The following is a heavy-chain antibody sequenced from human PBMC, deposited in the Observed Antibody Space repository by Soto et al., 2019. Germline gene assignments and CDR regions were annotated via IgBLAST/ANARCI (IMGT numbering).Heavy chain of an antibody. D-gene: IGHD6-13*01. Sequence: RGSLRLACAASGFTFRRFTVEWVRQAAGEGLEWVSTISSNSAYIYYTDALRGRFTISRDNAKNSLHLQMNSLRAEDTAVYYCTRDASRDSSARGWFDPWGPGTLVTVSS. CDR2: ISSNSAYI. V-gene: IGHV3-21*01. J-gene: IGHJ5*02. CDR1: GFTFRRFT. CDR3: TRDASRDSSARGWFDP.